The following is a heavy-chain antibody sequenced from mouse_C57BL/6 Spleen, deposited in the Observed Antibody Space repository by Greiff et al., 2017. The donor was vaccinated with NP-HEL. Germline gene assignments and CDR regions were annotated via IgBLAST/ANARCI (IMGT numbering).Heavy chain of an antibody. CDR2: INPYNGDT. V-gene: IGHV1-20*01. Sequence: EVQGVESGPELVKPGDSVKISCKASGYSFTGYFMNWVMQSHGKSLEWIGRINPYNGDTFYNQKFKGKATLTVDKSSSTAHMELRSLTSEDSAVYYCARVESGTAWFAYWGQGTLVTVSA. CDR1: GYSFTGYF. CDR3: ARVESGTAWFAY. J-gene: IGHJ3*01. D-gene: IGHD3-1*01.